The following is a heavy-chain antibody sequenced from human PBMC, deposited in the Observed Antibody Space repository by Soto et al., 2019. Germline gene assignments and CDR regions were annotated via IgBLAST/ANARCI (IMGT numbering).Heavy chain of an antibody. CDR2: INPSGGST. D-gene: IGHD3-9*01. Sequence: GASVKVSCKASGYTFTSYYMHWVRQAPGQGLEWMGIINPSGGSTSYAQKFQGRVTMTRDTSTSTVYMELSSLRSEDTAVYYCARDWVMRYFDLGPRWYGMDVWGQGTTVTVSS. CDR1: GYTFTSYY. J-gene: IGHJ6*02. CDR3: ARDWVMRYFDLGPRWYGMDV. V-gene: IGHV1-46*03.